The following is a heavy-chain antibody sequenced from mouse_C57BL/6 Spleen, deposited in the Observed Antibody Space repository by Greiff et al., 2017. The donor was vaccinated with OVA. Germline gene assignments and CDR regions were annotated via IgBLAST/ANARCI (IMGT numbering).Heavy chain of an antibody. J-gene: IGHJ4*01. CDR1: GFSLTSYG. CDR3: ARNPIYYDPAMDY. CDR2: IWSGGST. V-gene: IGHV2-2*01. Sequence: VKLVESGPGLVQPSQSLSITCTVSGFSLTSYGVHWVRQSPGKGLEWLGVIWSGGSTDYNAAFISRLSISKDNSKSQVFFKMNSLQADDTAIYYCARNPIYYDPAMDYWGQGTSVTVSS. D-gene: IGHD2-4*01.